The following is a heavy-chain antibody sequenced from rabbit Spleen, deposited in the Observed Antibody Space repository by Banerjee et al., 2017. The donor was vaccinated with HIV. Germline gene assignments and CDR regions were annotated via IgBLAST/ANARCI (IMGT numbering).Heavy chain of an antibody. D-gene: IGHD3-1*01. J-gene: IGHJ4*01. CDR2: INTGDGST. CDR3: GRHVAAIDL. V-gene: IGHV1S45*01. Sequence: QEHLEESGGGLVKPEGSLTLTCKASGFSFSNSVYMSWVRQAPGKGLEWIGCINTGDGSTYYASWAKGRFTISKTSSTTVTLQMTSLTAADTATYFCGRHVAAIDLWGQGTLVTVS. CDR1: GFSFSNSVY.